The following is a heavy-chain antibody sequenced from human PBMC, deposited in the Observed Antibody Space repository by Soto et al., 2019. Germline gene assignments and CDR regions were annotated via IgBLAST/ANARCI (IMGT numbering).Heavy chain of an antibody. CDR3: AKESSRGWVDY. CDR1: GFTFSSYV. V-gene: IGHV3-23*01. Sequence: EVQLLESGGGLVQPGGSLRLSCAASGFTFSSYVISWVRQAPGKGLEWVSGISGSGGSTYYADSVKGRFTISRDNSKDTLYVQMNSLRAEDTAVYYCAKESSRGWVDYWGQGTLVTVSS. J-gene: IGHJ4*02. CDR2: ISGSGGST. D-gene: IGHD6-19*01.